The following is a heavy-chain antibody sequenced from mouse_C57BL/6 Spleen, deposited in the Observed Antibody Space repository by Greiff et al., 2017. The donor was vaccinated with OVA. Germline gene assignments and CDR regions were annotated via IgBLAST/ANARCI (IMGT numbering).Heavy chain of an antibody. CDR1: GYTFTEYT. D-gene: IGHD1-1*01. CDR3: ARLPPHYYGSSYGGAMDY. J-gene: IGHJ4*01. CDR2: FYPGSGSI. Sequence: VKLQQSGAELVKPGASVKLSCKASGYTFTEYTIHWVKQRSGQGLEWIGWFYPGSGSIKYNEKFKDKATLTADKSSSTVYMELSRLTSEDSAVYFCARLPPHYYGSSYGGAMDYWGQGTSVTVSS. V-gene: IGHV1-62-2*01.